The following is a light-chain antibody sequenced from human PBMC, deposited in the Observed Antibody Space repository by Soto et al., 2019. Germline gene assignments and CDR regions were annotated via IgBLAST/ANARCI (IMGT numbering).Light chain of an antibody. CDR3: QQYNNRPPVT. CDR1: QSVSSN. J-gene: IGKJ2*01. Sequence: EIVMTQSPGTLSVSPGERATLSCRASQSVSSNLAWYQQKPGQAPRLLIYGASTRSTGVPVRFSGSGSGTEFTLTISSLQAEDFGAYYCQQYNNRPPVTFGQGTKLEIK. CDR2: GAS. V-gene: IGKV3-15*01.